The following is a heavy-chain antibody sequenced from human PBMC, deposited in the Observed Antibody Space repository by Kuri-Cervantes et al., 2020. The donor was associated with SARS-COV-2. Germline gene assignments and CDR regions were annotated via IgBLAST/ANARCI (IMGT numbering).Heavy chain of an antibody. D-gene: IGHD3-16*02. CDR3: AKSGLRLGELSLFFDY. CDR1: GFTFSSYS. CDR2: ISGSGGST. Sequence: GESLKISCAASGFTFSSYSMNWVRQAPGKGLEWVSAISGSGGSTYYADSVKGRFTISRDNSKNTLYLQMNSLRAEDTAVYYCAKSGLRLGELSLFFDYWGQGTLVTVSS. V-gene: IGHV3-23*01. J-gene: IGHJ4*02.